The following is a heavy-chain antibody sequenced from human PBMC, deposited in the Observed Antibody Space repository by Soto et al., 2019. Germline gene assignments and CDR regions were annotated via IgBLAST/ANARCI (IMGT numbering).Heavy chain of an antibody. D-gene: IGHD1-26*01. CDR3: AKDLRGNYPYYFDY. Sequence: GGSLRLSCAASGFTFSNYGMHWVRQAPGKGLEWVAVISYDGSNKYYADSVKGRFTISRDNSKNTLYLQMNSLRAEDTAVYYCAKDLRGNYPYYFDYWGQGTLVTVSS. CDR2: ISYDGSNK. V-gene: IGHV3-30*18. CDR1: GFTFSNYG. J-gene: IGHJ4*02.